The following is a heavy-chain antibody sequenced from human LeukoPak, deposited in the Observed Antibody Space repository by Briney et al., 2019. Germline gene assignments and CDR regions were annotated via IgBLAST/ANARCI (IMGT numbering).Heavy chain of an antibody. CDR1: AFTFSSYG. J-gene: IGHJ4*02. CDR2: ISGSGGST. Sequence: GGSLRLSCAASAFTFSSYGMSWVRQAPGKGLEWVSAISGSGGSTYYADSVKGRFTIPRDNSKNTLYLQMNSLRAEDTAVNYCAKGSGSYLSPLYYFDYWGQGTLVTVSS. V-gene: IGHV3-23*01. D-gene: IGHD1-26*01. CDR3: AKGSGSYLSPLYYFDY.